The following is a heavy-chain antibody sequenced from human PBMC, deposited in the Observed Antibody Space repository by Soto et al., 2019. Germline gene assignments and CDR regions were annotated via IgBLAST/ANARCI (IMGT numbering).Heavy chain of an antibody. Sequence: EVHLEESGGGLVEPGGSLKLSCKVSGFSFSDSAMHWVRQASGKGLEWVGHIRDKANHYATAYAASVKGRFVISRDDSQNTAYLQMSSIKADDTAVYYCTRPPSGSYGDDFDYWGQGTLVTVSS. D-gene: IGHD1-26*01. V-gene: IGHV3-73*02. CDR3: TRPPSGSYGDDFDY. CDR1: GFSFSDSA. CDR2: IRDKANHYAT. J-gene: IGHJ4*02.